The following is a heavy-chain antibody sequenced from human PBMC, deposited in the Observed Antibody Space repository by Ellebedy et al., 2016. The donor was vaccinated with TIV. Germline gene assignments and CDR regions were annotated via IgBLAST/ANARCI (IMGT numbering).Heavy chain of an antibody. V-gene: IGHV3-48*02. CDR1: GFTFSSYS. Sequence: GESLKISCAATGFTFSSYSMNWVRQAPGKGLEWVSYISSGITTTYYADSVKGRFTISRDNAKNSLYLQMNSPRDEDTAVYYCARDGNSVGGTYWYFDLWGRGTLVTVSA. D-gene: IGHD1-26*01. CDR3: ARDGNSVGGTYWYFDL. J-gene: IGHJ2*01. CDR2: ISSGITTT.